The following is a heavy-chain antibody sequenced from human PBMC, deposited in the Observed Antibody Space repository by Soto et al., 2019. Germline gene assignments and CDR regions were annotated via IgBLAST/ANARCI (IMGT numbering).Heavy chain of an antibody. CDR1: GFTFSSYG. V-gene: IGHV3-30*18. CDR3: AKNGPVRETRRIAVAGKLSAFDI. J-gene: IGHJ3*02. CDR2: ISYDGSNK. Sequence: GGSLRLSCAASGFTFSSYGMHWVRQAPGKGLEWVAVISYDGSNKYYADSVKGRFTISRDNSKNTLYLKMNSLRAEDTAVYYCAKNGPVRETRRIAVAGKLSAFDIWGQGTMVTVSS. D-gene: IGHD6-19*01.